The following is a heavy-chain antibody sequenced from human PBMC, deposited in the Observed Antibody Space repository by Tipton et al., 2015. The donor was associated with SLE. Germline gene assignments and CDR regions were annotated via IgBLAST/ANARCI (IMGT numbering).Heavy chain of an antibody. V-gene: IGHV4-39*07. CDR3: ARVGSGSYERGFDAFDI. Sequence: TLSLTCTVSGGSISSSSYYWGWIRQHPGKGLEWIGSIYYSGSTYYSPSLQSRVTISVDTSKNQFSLKLSSVTAADTAVYYCARVGSGSYERGFDAFDIWGQGTMVTVSS. J-gene: IGHJ3*02. D-gene: IGHD1-26*01. CDR1: GGSISSSSYY. CDR2: IYYSGST.